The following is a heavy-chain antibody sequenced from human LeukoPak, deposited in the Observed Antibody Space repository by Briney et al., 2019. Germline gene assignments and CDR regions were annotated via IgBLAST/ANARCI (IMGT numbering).Heavy chain of an antibody. J-gene: IGHJ6*02. CDR1: GASFSYYS. V-gene: IGHV4-39*07. CDR2: IYYSGST. Sequence: SETLSLTCAVYGASFSYYSWGWIRQPPGKGLEWIGSIYYSGSTYYNPSLKSRVTISVDTSKNQFSLKLSSVTAADTAVYYCARDRRTLSSGRDYGMDVWGQGTTVTVSS. D-gene: IGHD6-25*01. CDR3: ARDRRTLSSGRDYGMDV.